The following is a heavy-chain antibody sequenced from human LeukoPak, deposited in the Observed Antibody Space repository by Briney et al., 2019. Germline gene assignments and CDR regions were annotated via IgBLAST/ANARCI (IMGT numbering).Heavy chain of an antibody. J-gene: IGHJ4*02. CDR3: ARDQEAFDY. CDR1: GYSFTSNY. V-gene: IGHV1-46*01. Sequence: ALVKVSCKASGYSFTSNYIQWGRQAPGQGLEWMGMIYPRDGSTSYAQKFQGRVTVTRDTSTSTVHMELSGLRSEDTAVYYCARDQEAFDYWGQGTLVTVSS. CDR2: IYPRDGST.